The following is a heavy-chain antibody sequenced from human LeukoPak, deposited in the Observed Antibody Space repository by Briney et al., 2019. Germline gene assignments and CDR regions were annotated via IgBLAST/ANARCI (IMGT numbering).Heavy chain of an antibody. J-gene: IGHJ4*02. CDR3: RGIAAAGRFDY. Sequence: GGSLKLSCAASGFTFSGSAVHWVRQASGKGLEWVGRIRSRANSYVTAYAASVTGRFTISRDDSNTAYLQMNSLKTEDTAVYYCRGIAAAGRFDYWGQGTLVTVSS. V-gene: IGHV3-73*01. D-gene: IGHD6-13*01. CDR1: GFTFSGSA. CDR2: IRSRANSYVT.